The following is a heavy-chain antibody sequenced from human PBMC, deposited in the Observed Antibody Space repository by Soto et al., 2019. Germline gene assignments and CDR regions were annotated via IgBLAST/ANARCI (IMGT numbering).Heavy chain of an antibody. Sequence: QVQLVESGGGVVQPGTSLRLSCAASGFTFSSYGMHWVRQAPGKGLGWVAIVSYDGSNKFYGDSVKGRFTISRDDSSNTVYMQMNGLRPEDTAVYYCAKALGELSPESYDYWGQGTLVTVSS. CDR2: VSYDGSNK. J-gene: IGHJ4*02. CDR3: AKALGELSPESYDY. V-gene: IGHV3-30*18. D-gene: IGHD3-16*02. CDR1: GFTFSSYG.